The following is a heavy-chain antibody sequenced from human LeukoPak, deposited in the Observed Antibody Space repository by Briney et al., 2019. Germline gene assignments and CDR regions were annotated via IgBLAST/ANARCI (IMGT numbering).Heavy chain of an antibody. J-gene: IGHJ4*02. V-gene: IGHV1-3*01. Sequence: ASVKVSCKASGYTFTSYAMHWVRQAPGQRLEWMGWINAGNGNTKYSQKFQGRVTITRDTSASTAYMELSSLRSEGTAVYYCARDRRANYYGSGDYWGQGTLVTVSS. CDR1: GYTFTSYA. D-gene: IGHD3-10*01. CDR2: INAGNGNT. CDR3: ARDRRANYYGSGDY.